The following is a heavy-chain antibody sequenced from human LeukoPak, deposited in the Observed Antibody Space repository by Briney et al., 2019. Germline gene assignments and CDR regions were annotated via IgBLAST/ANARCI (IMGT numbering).Heavy chain of an antibody. Sequence: ASVKVSCKASGYTFTVYYMHWVRQAPGQGLEWMGWINPNSGGTNYAQKFQGRVTMTRDTSISTAYMELSRLRSDDTAVYYCARDQEWDSSQVDYWGQGTLVTVS. CDR1: GYTFTVYY. D-gene: IGHD3-22*01. CDR2: INPNSGGT. CDR3: ARDQEWDSSQVDY. V-gene: IGHV1-2*02. J-gene: IGHJ4*02.